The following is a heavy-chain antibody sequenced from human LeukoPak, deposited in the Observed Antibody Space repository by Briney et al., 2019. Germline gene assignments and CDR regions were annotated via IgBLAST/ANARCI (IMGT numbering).Heavy chain of an antibody. CDR2: IWYDGSNK. J-gene: IGHJ3*02. Sequence: GGSLRLSCAASGFTFSSYGMHWVRQAPGKGLEWVAVIWYDGSNKYYADSVKGRFTISRDNSKNTLYLQMNSLRAEDTAVYYCARGVGVEAQDAFDIWGQGTMVTVSS. D-gene: IGHD1-26*01. CDR3: ARGVGVEAQDAFDI. V-gene: IGHV3-33*01. CDR1: GFTFSSYG.